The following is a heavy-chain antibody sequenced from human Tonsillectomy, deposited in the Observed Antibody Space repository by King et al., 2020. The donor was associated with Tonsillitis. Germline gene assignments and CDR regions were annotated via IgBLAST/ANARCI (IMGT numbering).Heavy chain of an antibody. Sequence: VQLVESGGLVVQPGGSLRLSCAASGFTFDDYTMHWVRQAPGKGLEWVSLISWDGGSTYYADSVKGRFPISRDNSKNSLYLQMNSLRTEDTALYYCAKAYCSGGTCYLGGHYYGMDVWGQGTTVTVSS. CDR2: ISWDGGST. CDR3: AKAYCSGGTCYLGGHYYGMDV. D-gene: IGHD2-15*01. J-gene: IGHJ6*02. CDR1: GFTFDDYT. V-gene: IGHV3-43*01.